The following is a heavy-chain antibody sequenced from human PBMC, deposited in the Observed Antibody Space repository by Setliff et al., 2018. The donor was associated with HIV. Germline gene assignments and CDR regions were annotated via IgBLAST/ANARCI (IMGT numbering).Heavy chain of an antibody. CDR3: ERDGGGPGDYDYYYMDV. CDR1: GYTFTAYY. V-gene: IGHV1-2*02. Sequence: ASVKVSCKASGYTFTAYYMHWVRQAPGQGLEWMGWINPKSGGTNSALKCQGRVTMTSDTSISTAYMELSRLRSDDTAVYYCERDGGGPGDYDYYYMDVWAKGTTVTVSS. CDR2: INPKSGGT. D-gene: IGHD3-16*01. J-gene: IGHJ6*03.